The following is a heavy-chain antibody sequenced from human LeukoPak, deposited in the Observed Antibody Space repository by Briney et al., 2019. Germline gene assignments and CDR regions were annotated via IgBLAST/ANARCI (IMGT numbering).Heavy chain of an antibody. CDR3: ARDGHAFDI. Sequence: SETLSLTCTVSGGSISSGSYYWSWIRQPAGKGLEWIGRIYTSGSTNYNPSLKSRVTISVDTSKNQFSLKLSSVTAADTAVYYCARDGHAFDIWGQGTMVTVSS. V-gene: IGHV4-61*02. J-gene: IGHJ3*02. CDR2: IYTSGST. CDR1: GGSISSGSYY.